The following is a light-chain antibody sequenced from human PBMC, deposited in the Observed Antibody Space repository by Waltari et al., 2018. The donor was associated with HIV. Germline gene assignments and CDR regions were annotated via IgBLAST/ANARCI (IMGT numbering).Light chain of an antibody. J-gene: IGKJ1*01. V-gene: IGKV3-15*01. CDR1: QTFNGN. CDR3: HQYNNWPQT. Sequence: VLTQSPATLSVSPGERATLSCRASQTFNGNLAWYQQKSGQAPRLLIYGASTRASGIPYRFSGSGSVTRFTLTITGLQSEDSAIYYCHQYNNWPQTFGQGTKVEV. CDR2: GAS.